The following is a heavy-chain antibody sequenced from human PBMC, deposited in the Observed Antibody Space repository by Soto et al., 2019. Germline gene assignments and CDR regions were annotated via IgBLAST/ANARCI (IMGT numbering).Heavy chain of an antibody. CDR3: ARRFYRSGQADYYYYGVDV. CDR1: GGTFSSYS. V-gene: IGHV1-69*01. CDR2: IIPIFGTA. D-gene: IGHD6-19*01. J-gene: IGHJ6*02. Sequence: QVQLVQSGAEVKKPGSSVKVSCKASGGTFSSYSISWVRQAPGKGLEWMGGIIPIFGTANYAQKFQGRVTITADESTSTDYMELSSLRSEDTAVDYCARRFYRSGQADYYYYGVDVWGQGTTVTVSS.